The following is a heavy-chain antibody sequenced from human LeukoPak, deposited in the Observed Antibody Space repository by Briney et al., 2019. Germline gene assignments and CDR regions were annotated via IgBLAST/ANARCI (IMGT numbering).Heavy chain of an antibody. CDR3: ARGRGIAAPGPRSLFDY. CDR1: GYTFTKYY. J-gene: IGHJ4*02. V-gene: IGHV1-46*01. D-gene: IGHD6-13*01. CDR2: IDPSGGRT. Sequence: ASVKVSCKASGYTFTKYYMHWVRQAPGQGLEWMGIIDPSGGRTSYAQTFQGRVTMTRDTSTSTFYMELSSLRSEDTAVYYCARGRGIAAPGPRSLFDYWGQGTLVTVSP.